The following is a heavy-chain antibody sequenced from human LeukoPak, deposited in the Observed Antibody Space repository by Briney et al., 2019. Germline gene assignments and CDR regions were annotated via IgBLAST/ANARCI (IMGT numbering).Heavy chain of an antibody. CDR3: ARRRYYDSSGYYFGAFDI. V-gene: IGHV4-34*01. J-gene: IGHJ3*02. Sequence: SETLSLTCAVYGGSFSGYYWSWIRQPPGKGLEWIGEINHSGSTNYNPSLKSRVTISVDTSKNQFSLKLSSVTAADTAVYYCARRRYYDSSGYYFGAFDIWGQGTMVTVSS. CDR1: GGSFSGYY. CDR2: INHSGST. D-gene: IGHD3-22*01.